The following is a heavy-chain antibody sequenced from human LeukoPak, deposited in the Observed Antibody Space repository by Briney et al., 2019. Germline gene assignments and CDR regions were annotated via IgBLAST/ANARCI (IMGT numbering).Heavy chain of an antibody. CDR1: VGSLSSGNDY. V-gene: IGHV4-30-4*01. J-gene: IGHJ4*02. D-gene: IGHD1-26*01. Sequence: SQTLSLTCTVSVGSLSSGNDYWPWIRQSPGKGLEWVGYIYSSGTTYYNPSVQSRLDISIDTSKTQFSLKLSSVTAADTAIYYCARYRGGGVGPLANWGQGPLVPVSS. CDR2: IYSSGTT. CDR3: ARYRGGGVGPLAN.